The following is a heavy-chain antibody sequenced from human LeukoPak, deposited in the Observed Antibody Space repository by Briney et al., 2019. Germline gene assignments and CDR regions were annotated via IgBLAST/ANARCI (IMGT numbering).Heavy chain of an antibody. J-gene: IGHJ6*02. Sequence: PSETLSLTCDVYGGSFSGYYWSWIRQPPGKGLEWIGSIYYTGSTYYNPSLKSRVTISVDTSKNQFSLGLSSVTAADTAVYYCARPTSRYYNYYGMDVWGQGTTVTVSS. CDR1: GGSFSGYY. CDR3: ARPTSRYYNYYGMDV. D-gene: IGHD6-13*01. CDR2: IYYTGST. V-gene: IGHV4-34*01.